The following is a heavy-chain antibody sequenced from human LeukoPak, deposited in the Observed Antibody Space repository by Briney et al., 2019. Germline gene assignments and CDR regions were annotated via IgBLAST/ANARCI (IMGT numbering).Heavy chain of an antibody. CDR2: ISYDGSNK. CDR1: GFTFSSYA. CDR3: GKNNVPVGC. V-gene: IGHV3-30-3*02. J-gene: IGHJ4*02. Sequence: GRSLRLSCAASGFTFSSYAMHWVRQAPGKGLEWVAVISYDGSNKYYADSVKGRFTISRDNSKNTLYLQMSSLRADDTAVYYCGKNNVPVGCWGQGTLVTVSA. D-gene: IGHD2-8*01.